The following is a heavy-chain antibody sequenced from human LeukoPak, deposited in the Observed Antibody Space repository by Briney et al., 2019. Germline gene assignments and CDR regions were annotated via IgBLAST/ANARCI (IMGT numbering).Heavy chain of an antibody. CDR1: GFTFNNGW. J-gene: IGHJ4*02. D-gene: IGHD3-3*01. Sequence: PGGSLRLSCAASGFTFNNGWMTWVRQAPGKGLEWVGRIERKADGGTSDYAAAVKGRFTISRDDSKNMVYLQMSGLKSEDTGVYVCTIEATMYGVVPDYWAQGTLVTVSS. V-gene: IGHV3-15*04. CDR3: TIEATMYGVVPDY. CDR2: IERKADGGTS.